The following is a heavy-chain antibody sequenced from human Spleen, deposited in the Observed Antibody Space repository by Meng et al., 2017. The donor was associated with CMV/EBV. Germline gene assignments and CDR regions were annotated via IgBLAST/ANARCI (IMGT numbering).Heavy chain of an antibody. CDR2: IYSGGST. CDR3: ARDRGYYDFSFDP. J-gene: IGHJ5*02. V-gene: IGHV3-53*01. CDR1: GFTVSSNY. Sequence: GESLKISCAASGFTVSSNYMSWVRQAPGKGLEWVSVIYSGGSTYYADSVKGRFTISRDNSKNTLYLQMNSLRAEDTAVYYCARDRGYYDFSFDPWGQGTRVTVSS. D-gene: IGHD3-3*01.